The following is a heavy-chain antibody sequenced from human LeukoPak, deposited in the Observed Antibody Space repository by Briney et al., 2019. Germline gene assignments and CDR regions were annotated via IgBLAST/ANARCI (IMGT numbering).Heavy chain of an antibody. CDR2: IRWNSGSI. CDR3: AKGMDIVATRVFDY. D-gene: IGHD5-12*01. Sequence: GGSLRLSCAASGFTFGDYAIDSVRQAPGKGLEWDAGIRWNSGSIGYADSVKGRFTISRDNAKNSLYLQMNSLRAEDTALYYCAKGMDIVATRVFDYWGQGTLVTVSS. V-gene: IGHV3-9*01. J-gene: IGHJ4*02. CDR1: GFTFGDYA.